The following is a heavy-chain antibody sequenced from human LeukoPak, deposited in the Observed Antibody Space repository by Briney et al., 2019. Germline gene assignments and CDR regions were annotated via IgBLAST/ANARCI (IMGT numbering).Heavy chain of an antibody. CDR3: ARRSVAHDGFDI. CDR1: GFTFSGHS. V-gene: IGHV3-74*01. CDR2: IYGDGSVA. D-gene: IGHD2-21*01. J-gene: IGHJ3*02. Sequence: PGGSLRLSCAASGFTFSGHSMHWVRQGSGKGLVWVSGIYGDGSVAAYADSVKGRFTISRDNAKNTVYLQMNSLRAEDTAVYYCARRSVAHDGFDIWGQGTMVIVSS.